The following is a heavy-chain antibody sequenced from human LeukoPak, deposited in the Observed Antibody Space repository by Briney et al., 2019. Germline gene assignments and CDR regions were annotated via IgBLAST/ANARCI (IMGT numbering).Heavy chain of an antibody. D-gene: IGHD2-15*01. J-gene: IGHJ4*02. CDR1: GFTFSSYA. CDR3: AKQRSALYATPSDY. V-gene: IGHV3-23*01. Sequence: GGSLRLSCAASGFTFSSYAMSWVRQAPGKGLEWVSAISGSGGSTYYADSVKGRFTISRDNSKNTLYLQMNSLRAEDTAVYYCAKQRSALYATPSDYWGQGTLVTVSS. CDR2: ISGSGGST.